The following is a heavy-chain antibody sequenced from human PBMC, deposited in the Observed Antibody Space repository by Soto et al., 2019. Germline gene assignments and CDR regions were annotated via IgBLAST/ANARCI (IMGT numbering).Heavy chain of an antibody. CDR2: IRNIANGYTT. Sequence: EVRLVESGGALVQPGGSLRLSCAASGFTFSDHYMDWVRQAPGKGLEWVGRIRNIANGYTTEYATSVKGRFTVSRDDSKNSLFLRMDSLRTEDSAVYWCAMSVAGSIHNYWGQGTLVTVSS. V-gene: IGHV3-72*01. CDR1: GFTFSDHY. D-gene: IGHD6-19*01. CDR3: AMSVAGSIHNY. J-gene: IGHJ4*02.